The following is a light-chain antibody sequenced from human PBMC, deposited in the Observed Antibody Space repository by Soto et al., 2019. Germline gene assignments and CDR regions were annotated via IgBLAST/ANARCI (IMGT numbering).Light chain of an antibody. J-gene: IGLJ1*01. Sequence: QSVLTQPASVSGSLGQSITISCSGTSSDVGAYNYVSWYQKYPGKAPKIMIYHVTDRPSGVSNRFSGSKSGNTASLTISGLQAEDEADYYCCSYTTSNTFVFGTGTKVT. V-gene: IGLV2-14*01. CDR3: CSYTTSNTFV. CDR2: HVT. CDR1: SSDVGAYNY.